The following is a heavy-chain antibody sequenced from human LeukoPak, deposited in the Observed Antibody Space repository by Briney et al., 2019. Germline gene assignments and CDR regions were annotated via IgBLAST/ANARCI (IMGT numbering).Heavy chain of an antibody. J-gene: IGHJ4*02. Sequence: SGGSLRLSCAASGFTVSSNPMSWVRQAPGKGLEWVTVIYSAGRSFYADSVKGRVTISRIQSTNTVYLQMNSLRADDTAVYYCAKAHCSSTSCSRADNWGQGTLVTVS. V-gene: IGHV3-53*01. CDR1: GFTVSSNP. D-gene: IGHD2-2*01. CDR2: IYSAGRS. CDR3: AKAHCSSTSCSRADN.